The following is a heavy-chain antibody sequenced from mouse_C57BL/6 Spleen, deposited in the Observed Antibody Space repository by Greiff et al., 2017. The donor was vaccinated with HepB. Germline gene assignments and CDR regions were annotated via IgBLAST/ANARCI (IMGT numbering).Heavy chain of an antibody. Sequence: QVQLKQSGPGLVPPSQRLSITCTVSGFSLTSYGVHWVRQSPGKGLEWLGVIWSGGSTDYNAAFISRLSISKDNSKSQVFFKMNSLQADDTAIYYCARNPTMVTTNAMDYWGQGTSGSVSS. J-gene: IGHJ4*01. CDR3: ARNPTMVTTNAMDY. CDR1: GFSLTSYG. D-gene: IGHD2-9*01. CDR2: IWSGGST. V-gene: IGHV2-2*01.